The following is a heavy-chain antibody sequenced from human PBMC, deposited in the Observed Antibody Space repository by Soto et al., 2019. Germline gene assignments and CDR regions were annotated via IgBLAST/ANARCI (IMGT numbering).Heavy chain of an antibody. CDR1: GGSFSGYY. D-gene: IGHD6-6*01. Sequence: SETLSLTCAVYGGSFSGYYWRWIRQPPGKGLEWIGEINHSGSTNYNPSLKSRVTISVDTSKNQFSLKLSSVTAADTAVYYCARRRSSSSVSYYYYYGMDVWGQGTTVTVSS. CDR2: INHSGST. J-gene: IGHJ6*02. CDR3: ARRRSSSSVSYYYYYGMDV. V-gene: IGHV4-34*01.